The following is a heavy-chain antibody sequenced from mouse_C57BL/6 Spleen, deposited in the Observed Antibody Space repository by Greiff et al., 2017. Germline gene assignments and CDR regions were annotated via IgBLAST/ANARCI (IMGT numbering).Heavy chain of an antibody. CDR2: IYPGDGDT. D-gene: IGHD1-1*01. CDR3: ARKDYGNAMGY. CDR1: GYAFRSSW. J-gene: IGHJ4*01. V-gene: IGHV1-82*01. Sequence: VMLVESGPELVKPGASVKISCKASGYAFRSSWMNWVKQRPGKGLEWIGRIYPGDGDTNYNGKFKGTATLTADKSSSTAYMQLLSLTSEDSAVYFCARKDYGNAMGYWGQGTSVTVSS.